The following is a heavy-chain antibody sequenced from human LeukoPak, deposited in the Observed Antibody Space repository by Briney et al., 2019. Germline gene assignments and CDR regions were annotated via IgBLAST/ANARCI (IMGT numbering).Heavy chain of an antibody. CDR1: GVSTSSYF. D-gene: IGHD5-12*01. V-gene: IGHV4-59*01. J-gene: IGHJ4*02. CDR2: IYYSGST. CDR3: ARDRWLGY. Sequence: PSETLSLTCTVSGVSTSSYFWSWVRQPPGKGLEWIGYIYYSGSTNYNPSLKSRVTISVDTSKNQFSLKLASVTTADTAVYYCARDRWLGYWGQGTLVTVSS.